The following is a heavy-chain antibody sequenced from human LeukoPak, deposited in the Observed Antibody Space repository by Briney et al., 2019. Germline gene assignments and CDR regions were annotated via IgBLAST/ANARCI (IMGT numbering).Heavy chain of an antibody. J-gene: IGHJ4*02. CDR1: GFTFSDYY. D-gene: IGHD3-10*01. V-gene: IGHV3-11*06. CDR2: ISSSSSYT. Sequence: GGSLSLFCAASGFTFSDYYMSWIRQAPGKGLEWVSYISSSSSYTNYADSVKGRFTISRDNAKNSLYLQMNSLRAEDTAVYYCARGRLLWFGEWFFDYWGQGNLVTVSS. CDR3: ARGRLLWFGEWFFDY.